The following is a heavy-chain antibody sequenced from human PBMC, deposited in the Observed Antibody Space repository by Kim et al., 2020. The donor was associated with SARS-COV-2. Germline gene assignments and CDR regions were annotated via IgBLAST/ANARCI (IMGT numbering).Heavy chain of an antibody. Sequence: TNYTPSLKSRVNIPVAKSKNQFSRKLSSVTAADTAEYYCARDRDQYYFDYWGQGTLVTVSS. J-gene: IGHJ4*02. CDR2: T. V-gene: IGHV4-4*02. CDR3: ARDRDQYYFDY.